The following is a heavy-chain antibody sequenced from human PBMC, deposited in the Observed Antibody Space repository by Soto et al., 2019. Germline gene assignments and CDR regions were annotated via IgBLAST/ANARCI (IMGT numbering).Heavy chain of an antibody. CDR2: ISYTGSA. Sequence: SETLSLTCTVSGGSINYSYWTWIRQPPGKGLEWIGYISYTGSANYNASLKSRLTISVDTSKNQISLKLSSVTAADTALYYCARVNYGDYYYGMDVWGQGTTVTVS. CDR3: ARVNYGDYYYGMDV. D-gene: IGHD4-17*01. CDR1: GGSINYSY. V-gene: IGHV4-59*01. J-gene: IGHJ6*02.